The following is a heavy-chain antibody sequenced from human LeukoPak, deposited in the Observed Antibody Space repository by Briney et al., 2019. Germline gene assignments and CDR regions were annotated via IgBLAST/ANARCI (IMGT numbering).Heavy chain of an antibody. CDR1: GFTFSSYS. J-gene: IGHJ4*02. CDR3: ARVVPENYYESSGYSDY. V-gene: IGHV3-53*01. D-gene: IGHD3-22*01. Sequence: QPGGSLRLSCAASGFTFSSYSMNWVRQAPGKGLEWVSVIYSGGNTYYADSVKGRFAISRDNSKNMLFFQMNSLRAEDTAVYYCARVVPENYYESSGYSDYWGQGTLVTVSS. CDR2: IYSGGNT.